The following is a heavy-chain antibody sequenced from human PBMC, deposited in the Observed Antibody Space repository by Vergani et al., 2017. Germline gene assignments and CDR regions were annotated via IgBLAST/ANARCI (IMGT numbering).Heavy chain of an antibody. CDR3: TKGSRGYTGYFFDY. J-gene: IGHJ4*02. V-gene: IGHV3-48*03. D-gene: IGHD5-12*01. CDR2: ISSSGSTI. Sequence: EVQLVESGGGLVQPGGSLRLSCAASGFTFSSYEMNWVRQAPGKGLEWVSYISSSGSTIYYADSVKGRFTISRDNAKNSLYLQMNSLRADDTAVYYCTKGSRGYTGYFFDYWGQGTLATVSS. CDR1: GFTFSSYE.